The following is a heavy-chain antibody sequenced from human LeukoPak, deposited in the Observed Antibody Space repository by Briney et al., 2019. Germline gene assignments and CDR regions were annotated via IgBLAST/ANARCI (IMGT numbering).Heavy chain of an antibody. J-gene: IGHJ6*03. V-gene: IGHV4-39*07. CDR1: GGSISSDSYY. CDR3: ARDDPGYSSGWYYYYMDV. Sequence: SETLSLTCTVSGGSISSDSYYWGWIRQPPGKGLEWIGSIYYGGSTYYNPSLKSRVTISIDTSKNQFSLKLISVTAADTAVYYCARDDPGYSSGWYYYYMDVWGKGTTVTVSS. D-gene: IGHD5-18*01. CDR2: IYYGGST.